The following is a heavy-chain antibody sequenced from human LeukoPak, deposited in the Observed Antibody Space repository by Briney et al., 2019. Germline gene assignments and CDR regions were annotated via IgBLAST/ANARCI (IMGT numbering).Heavy chain of an antibody. CDR3: ARDQSIEMATATDY. CDR1: GFTFSSYG. Sequence: GGSLRLSCAASGFTFSSYGMHWVRQAPGKGLEWVAVIWYDGSNKYYADSVKGRFTISRDNSKNTLYLQMNSLRAEDTAVHYCARDQSIEMATATDYWGQGTLVTVSS. CDR2: IWYDGSNK. D-gene: IGHD5-24*01. J-gene: IGHJ4*02. V-gene: IGHV3-33*01.